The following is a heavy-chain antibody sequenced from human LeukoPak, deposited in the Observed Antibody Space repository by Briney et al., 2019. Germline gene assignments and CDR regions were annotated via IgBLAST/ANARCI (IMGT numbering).Heavy chain of an antibody. CDR3: AKDEEAYDSSGYYHIDD. CDR1: GFTFSTYG. D-gene: IGHD3-22*01. CDR2: ISYDGSNK. Sequence: GGSLRLSCAASGFTFSTYGMHWVRQAPGKGLEWVAVISYDGSNKLYADSMKGRFTVSRNDSKNTLYLQMNSLRPEDTAVYYCAKDEEAYDSSGYYHIDDWGQGTLVTVSS. J-gene: IGHJ4*02. V-gene: IGHV3-30*18.